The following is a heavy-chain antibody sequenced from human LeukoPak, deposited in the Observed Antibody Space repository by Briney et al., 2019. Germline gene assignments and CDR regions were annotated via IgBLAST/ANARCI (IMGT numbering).Heavy chain of an antibody. CDR1: GGSISSYY. D-gene: IGHD1-26*01. CDR3: ARVEGGFHQSGDYFDY. CDR2: IYYSGST. V-gene: IGHV4-59*01. J-gene: IGHJ4*01. Sequence: TPSETLSLTCTVSGGSISSYYWSWIRQPPGKGLEWIGYIYYSGSTNYNPSLKSRVTISVDTSKNQFSLKLSSVTAADTAVYYCARVEGGFHQSGDYFDYWGQEPWSPSPQ.